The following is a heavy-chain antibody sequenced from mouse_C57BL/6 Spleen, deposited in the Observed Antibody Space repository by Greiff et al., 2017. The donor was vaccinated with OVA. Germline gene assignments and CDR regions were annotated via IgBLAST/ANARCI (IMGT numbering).Heavy chain of an antibody. CDR1: GFTFSSYA. V-gene: IGHV5-4*01. J-gene: IGHJ4*01. Sequence: EVQLQQSGGGLVKPGGSLKLSCAASGFTFSSYAMSWVRQTPEKRLEWVATISDGGSYTYYPDNVKGRFTISRDNAKNNLYLQMSHLKSEDTAMYYCARDPTYYSNYRYAMDYWGQGTSVTVSS. CDR3: ARDPTYYSNYRYAMDY. CDR2: ISDGGSYT. D-gene: IGHD2-5*01.